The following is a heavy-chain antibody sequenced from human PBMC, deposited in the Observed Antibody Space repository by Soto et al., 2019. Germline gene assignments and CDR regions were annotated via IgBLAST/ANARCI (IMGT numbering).Heavy chain of an antibody. Sequence: SETLSLTCAVYGGSFSGYYWIWIRQPPGKGLEWIGEINHSGSTNYNPSLKSRVTISVDTSKNQFSLKLSSVTAADTAVYYCARAATSDILTGTDYWGQGTLVTVSS. CDR3: ARAATSDILTGTDY. J-gene: IGHJ4*02. CDR2: INHSGST. D-gene: IGHD3-9*01. V-gene: IGHV4-34*01. CDR1: GGSFSGYY.